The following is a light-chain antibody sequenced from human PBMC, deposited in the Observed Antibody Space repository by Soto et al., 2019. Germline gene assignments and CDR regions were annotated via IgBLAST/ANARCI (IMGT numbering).Light chain of an antibody. CDR2: KAY. V-gene: IGKV1-5*03. CDR1: QSVSTW. CDR3: QQYNSNPLT. J-gene: IGKJ4*01. Sequence: DIPMTQSPSTLSASVGDRVTITCRASQSVSTWLAWYQQKPGKVPKLLIYKAYSLESGVPSRFSGSGSGTEFTLTISSLQPDDCATYYCQQYNSNPLTFGGGTKVEIK.